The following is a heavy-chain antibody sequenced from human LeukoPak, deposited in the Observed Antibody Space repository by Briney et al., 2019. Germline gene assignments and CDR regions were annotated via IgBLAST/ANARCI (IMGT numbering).Heavy chain of an antibody. V-gene: IGHV4-59*01. D-gene: IGHD6-19*01. CDR1: GGSISSYY. J-gene: IGHJ4*02. CDR3: ARYIAVAGPYYFDY. Sequence: SETLSPTCTVSGGSISSYYWSWIRQPPGKGLEWIGYIYYSGSTNYNPSLKSRVTISVDTSKNQFSLKLSSVTAADTAVYYCARYIAVAGPYYFDYWGQGTLVTVSS. CDR2: IYYSGST.